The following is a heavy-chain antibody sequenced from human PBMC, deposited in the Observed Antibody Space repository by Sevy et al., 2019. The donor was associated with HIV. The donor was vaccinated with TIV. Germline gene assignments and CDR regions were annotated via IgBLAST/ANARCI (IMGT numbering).Heavy chain of an antibody. CDR1: GFTFSSYA. V-gene: IGHV3-23*01. CDR2: ISGSGGST. CDR3: AKDRSLSGGAY. D-gene: IGHD3-10*01. J-gene: IGHJ4*02. Sequence: GGSLRHSCAASGFTFSSYAMSWVRQAPGKGLEWVSAISGSGGSTYYADSVKGRFTISRDNSKNTLYLQMNSLRAEDTAVYYCAKDRSLSGGAYWGQGTLVTVSS.